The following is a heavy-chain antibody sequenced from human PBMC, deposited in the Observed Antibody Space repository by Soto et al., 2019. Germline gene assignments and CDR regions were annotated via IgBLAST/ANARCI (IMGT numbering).Heavy chain of an antibody. Sequence: QVQLVQSGAEVKKPGSSVKVSCKASGGTFSSYAISWVRQAPGQGLEWMGGIIPIFGTANYAQKFQCRFTITADESTSTAYKELSSLRSEDTAVYYCARDLARGRAGPYYYYGMDVWGQGTTVTVSS. D-gene: IGHD6-13*01. J-gene: IGHJ6*02. V-gene: IGHV1-69*01. CDR1: GGTFSSYA. CDR2: IIPIFGTA. CDR3: ARDLARGRAGPYYYYGMDV.